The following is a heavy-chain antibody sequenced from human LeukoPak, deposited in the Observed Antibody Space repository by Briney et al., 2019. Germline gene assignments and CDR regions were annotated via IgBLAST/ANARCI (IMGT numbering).Heavy chain of an antibody. Sequence: WASVKVSCKASEGTFSRYAISWVRQAPGQVLEWMGGILPIFGTANYAQKFQGRVMITADESTSTAYMELSSLRSEDMAVYYCARRTYYYDSSGGVYYGMDVWGQGTTVTVSS. V-gene: IGHV1-69*13. D-gene: IGHD3-22*01. CDR3: ARRTYYYDSSGGVYYGMDV. J-gene: IGHJ6*02. CDR2: ILPIFGTA. CDR1: EGTFSRYA.